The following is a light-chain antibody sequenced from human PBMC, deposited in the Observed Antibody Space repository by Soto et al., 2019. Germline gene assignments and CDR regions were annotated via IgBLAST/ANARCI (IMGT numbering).Light chain of an antibody. J-gene: IGKJ1*01. CDR2: DAS. Sequence: EIVLTQSPAILSMSPGERATLSCRASQSVSSYFAWYQQKPGQAPRLLIYDASNRATGVPARFSGSGSGTDFTLTIRRLEPEDFAVYYCQQRRYWPVTFGQGTKVEIK. CDR1: QSVSSY. V-gene: IGKV3-11*01. CDR3: QQRRYWPVT.